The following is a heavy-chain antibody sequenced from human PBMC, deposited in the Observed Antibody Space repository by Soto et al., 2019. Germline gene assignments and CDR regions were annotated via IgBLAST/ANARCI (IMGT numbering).Heavy chain of an antibody. CDR3: ARAGYCASTRCHSLDY. J-gene: IGHJ4*02. Sequence: ASVNVSCQASGFSITSYLMYWVRQAPVQRLEWMGWINSGNGDTKLSQTFQGRVTITRDTSASTAYMELVSLRSDDTAVYYCARAGYCASTRCHSLDYWGQGTLVTVSS. D-gene: IGHD2-2*01. V-gene: IGHV1-3*01. CDR1: GFSITSYL. CDR2: INSGNGDT.